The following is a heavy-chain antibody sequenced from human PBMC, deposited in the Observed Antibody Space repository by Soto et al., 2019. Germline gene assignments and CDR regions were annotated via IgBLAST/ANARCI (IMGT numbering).Heavy chain of an antibody. J-gene: IGHJ4*02. CDR3: ATVDTVVGY. V-gene: IGHV3-74*01. D-gene: IGHD5-18*01. CDR2: IDNDGSSR. Sequence: GVSLRLSCAASGFTFSSNWMHWVRQGPGKGLVWVSRIDNDGSSRDYADSVKGRFTISRDNAKNTLYLEMSSLRDEDTAVYYCATVDTVVGYWGQGTLVTVSS. CDR1: GFTFSSNW.